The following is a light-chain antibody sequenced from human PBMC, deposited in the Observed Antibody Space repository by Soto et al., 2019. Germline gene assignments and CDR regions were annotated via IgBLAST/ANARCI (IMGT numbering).Light chain of an antibody. CDR2: EAS. V-gene: IGLV2-23*01. J-gene: IGLJ2*01. Sequence: QSVLTLPASVSGSPGQSITISCTGTSSDIGGYNFVSWYQQHPGKAPKLMIYEASKRPSGVSNRFSGSKSGNTASLTISGLQAEDEADYHCCSYASSGTVVFGGGTKLTVL. CDR1: SSDIGGYNF. CDR3: CSYASSGTVV.